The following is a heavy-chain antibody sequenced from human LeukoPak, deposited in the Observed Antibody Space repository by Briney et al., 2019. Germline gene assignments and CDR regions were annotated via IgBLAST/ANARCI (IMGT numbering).Heavy chain of an antibody. D-gene: IGHD3-22*01. CDR1: GGAISSGDYY. V-gene: IGHV4-30-4*01. CDR2: IYYSGST. Sequence: SQILSLTCTVSGGAISSGDYYWSWIRQPPGKGLEWIGYIYYSGSTYYNPSLKSRVTISVDTSKNQFSLKLSSVTAADTAVYYCARVNDSSGYSNYFDYWGQGTLVTVSS. CDR3: ARVNDSSGYSNYFDY. J-gene: IGHJ4*02.